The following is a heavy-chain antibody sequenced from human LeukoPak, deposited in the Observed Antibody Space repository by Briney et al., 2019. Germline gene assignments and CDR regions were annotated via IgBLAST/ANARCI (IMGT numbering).Heavy chain of an antibody. Sequence: GESLKISCEASGYRFTSSWIGWVRQMPGKGREWMGIIYPGDSDTRYSPSFQGQVTISADKSISTAYLQWSSLKASDTAMYYCARHGSSGWDTNFDYWGQGTLVTVSS. D-gene: IGHD6-19*01. CDR1: GYRFTSSW. CDR3: ARHGSSGWDTNFDY. V-gene: IGHV5-51*01. CDR2: IYPGDSDT. J-gene: IGHJ4*02.